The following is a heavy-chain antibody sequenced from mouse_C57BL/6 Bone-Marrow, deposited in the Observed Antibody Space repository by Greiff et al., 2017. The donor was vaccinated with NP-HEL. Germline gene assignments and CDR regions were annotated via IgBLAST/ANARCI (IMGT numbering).Heavy chain of an antibody. V-gene: IGHV1-53*01. Sequence: VQLQQPGTELVKPGASVKLSCKASGYTFTSYWMHWVKQRPGQGLEWIGNINPSNGGTNYNEQFQSKATLTVDKSSSTAYMQRSSLTSEDSAVYYCARIPPYYYGSSFDYWGQGTTLTVSS. CDR1: GYTFTSYW. CDR3: ARIPPYYYGSSFDY. CDR2: INPSNGGT. J-gene: IGHJ2*01. D-gene: IGHD1-1*01.